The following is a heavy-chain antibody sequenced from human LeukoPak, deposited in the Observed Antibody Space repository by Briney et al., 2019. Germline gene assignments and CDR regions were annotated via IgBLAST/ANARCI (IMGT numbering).Heavy chain of an antibody. D-gene: IGHD3-9*01. CDR2: IIPILGIA. Sequence: SVKVSCKASGGTFSSYTISWVRQAPGQGLEWMGRIIPILGIANYAQKFQGRVTITADKSTSTAYMELSSLRSEDTAVYYCARDGEVALRYFDWLLYWGQGTLVTVSS. CDR1: GGTFSSYT. CDR3: ARDGEVALRYFDWLLY. V-gene: IGHV1-69*04. J-gene: IGHJ4*02.